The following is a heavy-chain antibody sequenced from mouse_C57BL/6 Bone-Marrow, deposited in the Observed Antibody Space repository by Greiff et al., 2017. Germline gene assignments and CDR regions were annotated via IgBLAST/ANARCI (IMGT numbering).Heavy chain of an antibody. V-gene: IGHV1-55*01. J-gene: IGHJ4*01. D-gene: IGHD4-1*01. CDR1: GYTFTSYW. CDR3: ARRPSNWPGAMDY. CDR2: IYPGSGST. Sequence: QVQLKQPGAELVKPGASVKMSCKASGYTFTSYWITWVKQRPGQGLEWIGDIYPGSGSTNYNEKFKSKATLTVDTSSSTAYMQLSSLTSEDSAVYYCARRPSNWPGAMDYWGQGTSVTGSS.